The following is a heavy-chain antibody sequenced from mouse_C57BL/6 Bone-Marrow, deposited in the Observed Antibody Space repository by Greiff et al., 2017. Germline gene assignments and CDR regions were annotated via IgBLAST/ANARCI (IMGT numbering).Heavy chain of an antibody. CDR1: GFSLTSYA. J-gene: IGHJ2*01. CDR2: IWTGGGT. V-gene: IGHV2-9-1*01. Sequence: VMLVESGPGLVAPSQSLSITCTVSGFSLTSYAISWVRQPPGKGLEWLGVIWTGGGTNYNSALKSRLSISKENSKSQVFLKMNSLQTDDTARDDGARNMGYGNQYYFDYRGQGTTLTVSS. CDR3: ARNMGYGNQYYFDY. D-gene: IGHD2-1*01.